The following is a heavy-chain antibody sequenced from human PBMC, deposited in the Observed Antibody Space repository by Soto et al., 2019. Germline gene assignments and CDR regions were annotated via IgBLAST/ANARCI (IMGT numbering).Heavy chain of an antibody. J-gene: IGHJ6*02. CDR2: IGTAGDT. CDR1: GFTFSSYD. Sequence: GGSLRLSCAASGFTFSSYDMHWVRQATGKGLEWVSGIGTAGDTYYPGSVKGRFTISRENAKNSLYLQMNSLRAEDTAVYYCARGGVVVLAATHYYYYGMDVWGQGTTVTVSS. V-gene: IGHV3-13*01. D-gene: IGHD2-15*01. CDR3: ARGGVVVLAATHYYYYGMDV.